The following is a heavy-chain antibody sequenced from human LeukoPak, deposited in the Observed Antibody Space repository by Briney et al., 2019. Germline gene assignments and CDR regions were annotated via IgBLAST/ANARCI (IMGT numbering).Heavy chain of an antibody. CDR1: GYTFTSYG. V-gene: IGHV1-18*01. CDR3: ARDLSADSSGFDY. J-gene: IGHJ4*02. CDR2: ISAYNGNT. Sequence: ASVKVSCKASGYTFTSYGISGGRKAPGQGLDWMGWISAYNGNTNYAQKLQGRVTMTTDTSTSTAYMELRSLRSDDTAVYYCARDLSADSSGFDYWGQGTLVTVSS. D-gene: IGHD3-22*01.